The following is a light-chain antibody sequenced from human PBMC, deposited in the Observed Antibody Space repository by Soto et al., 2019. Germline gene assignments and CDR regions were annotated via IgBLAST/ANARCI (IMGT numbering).Light chain of an antibody. J-gene: IGKJ3*01. CDR1: QSISRTY. CDR2: DAS. Sequence: EIVLTQSPGTLSLSPGERATLSCRASQSISRTYLTWYQQNPGQAPRLLIYDASSRATGIPDRFSGSGSGTDFTLTISRLEPEDFAVYYCQQYGLSPPFTFGPGTKVDIK. V-gene: IGKV3-20*01. CDR3: QQYGLSPPFT.